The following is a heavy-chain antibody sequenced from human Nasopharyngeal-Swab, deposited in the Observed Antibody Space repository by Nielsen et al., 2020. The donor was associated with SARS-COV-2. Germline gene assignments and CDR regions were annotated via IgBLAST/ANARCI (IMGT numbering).Heavy chain of an antibody. J-gene: IGHJ4*02. CDR3: VRETSTSGAYYFDY. Sequence: GESLKISCAASGFTFSNYAMSWVRQAPGKGLVWVSRLKTDGSDTRYADSVKGRFTISRDNAKNTLYLQINSLRAEDTAVYYCVRETSTSGAYYFDYWGRGTRVTVSS. CDR2: LKTDGSDT. V-gene: IGHV3-74*01. CDR1: GFTFSNYA. D-gene: IGHD2-2*01.